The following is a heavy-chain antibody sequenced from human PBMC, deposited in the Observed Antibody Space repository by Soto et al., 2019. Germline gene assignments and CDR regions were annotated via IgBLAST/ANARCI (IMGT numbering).Heavy chain of an antibody. J-gene: IGHJ6*02. CDR1: GGTFSSYA. V-gene: IGHV1-69*13. Sequence: SVKVSCKASGGTFSSYAISWVRQAPGQGLEWMGGIIPIFGTANYAQKFQGRVTITADESTSTAYMELSSLRSEDTAVYYCAGADGGLYYYYYYGMDVWGQGTTVTVSS. CDR2: IIPIFGTA. D-gene: IGHD3-16*01. CDR3: AGADGGLYYYYYYGMDV.